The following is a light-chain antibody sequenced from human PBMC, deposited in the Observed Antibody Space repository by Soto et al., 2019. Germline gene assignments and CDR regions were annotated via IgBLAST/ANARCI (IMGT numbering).Light chain of an antibody. CDR1: SSDVGGYNF. J-gene: IGLJ2*01. Sequence: QSALTQPASVSGSPGQSITISCTGTSSDVGGYNFVSWYQQYLGKVPKLMIYDVSNRPSGVSDRFSGSKSGNTASLTISGLQAEDEADYYCTSYTSSSTVVFGGGTKLTVL. CDR2: DVS. V-gene: IGLV2-14*01. CDR3: TSYTSSSTVV.